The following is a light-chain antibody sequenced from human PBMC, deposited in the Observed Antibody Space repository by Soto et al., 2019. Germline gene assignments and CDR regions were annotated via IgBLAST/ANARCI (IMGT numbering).Light chain of an antibody. CDR2: GAV. CDR1: QSVGNN. J-gene: IGKJ4*01. V-gene: IGKV3-15*01. Sequence: EIVMTQSTSTLSVSPGERATISSAATQSVGNNLAWYQQKPGQAPRLLVYGAVTRATGIPARFSGSGSGTDFTLTITSLEPEDFAVYYCQQRSNWPPGLTFGGGTKVDI. CDR3: QQRSNWPPGLT.